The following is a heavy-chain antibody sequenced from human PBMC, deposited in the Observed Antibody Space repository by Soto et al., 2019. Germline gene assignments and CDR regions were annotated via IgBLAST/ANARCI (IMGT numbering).Heavy chain of an antibody. CDR3: ARVVYDILTGYPYGMDV. J-gene: IGHJ6*02. CDR2: INHSGST. D-gene: IGHD3-9*01. Sequence: ETLSLTCAVYGGSFSGYYWSWIRQPPGKGLEWIGEINHSGSTNYNPSLKSRVTISVDTSKNQFSLKLSSVTAADTAVYYCARVVYDILTGYPYGMDVWGQGTTVTVSS. CDR1: GGSFSGYY. V-gene: IGHV4-34*01.